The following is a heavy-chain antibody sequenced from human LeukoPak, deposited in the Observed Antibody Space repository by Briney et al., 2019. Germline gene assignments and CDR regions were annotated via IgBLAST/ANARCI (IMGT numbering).Heavy chain of an antibody. CDR3: ARPLSSGWYYFDY. CDR1: GGSISSSSYY. Sequence: PSETLSLTCTVSGGSISSSSYYWGWIRQPPGKGLEWIGSIYYSGSTYYNPSLKSRVTISVDMSKNQFSLKLSSVTAADTAVYYCARPLSSGWYYFDYWGQGTLVTVSS. J-gene: IGHJ4*02. CDR2: IYYSGST. D-gene: IGHD6-19*01. V-gene: IGHV4-39*01.